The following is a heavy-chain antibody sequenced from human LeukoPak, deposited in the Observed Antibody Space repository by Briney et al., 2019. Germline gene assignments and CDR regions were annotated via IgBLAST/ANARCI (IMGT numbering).Heavy chain of an antibody. J-gene: IGHJ3*02. Sequence: SETLSLTCTVSGGSISTSNCYWGWIRQPPGKGLEWIGNIFYSGSTYYSPSLRSRVTISVDTSKNQFSLKLSSVTAADTAVYYCARNLQLVHDAFDIWGQGTMVTVSS. D-gene: IGHD6-13*01. V-gene: IGHV4-39*07. CDR1: GGSISTSNCY. CDR2: IFYSGST. CDR3: ARNLQLVHDAFDI.